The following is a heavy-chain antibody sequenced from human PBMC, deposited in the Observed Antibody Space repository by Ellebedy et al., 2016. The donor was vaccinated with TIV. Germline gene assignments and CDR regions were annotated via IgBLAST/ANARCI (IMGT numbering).Heavy chain of an antibody. Sequence: ASVKVSXKASGYTFTSYDINWVRQATGQGLEWMGWMNPNSGNIGYAQKFQGRVTMTRNTSISTAYMELSSLRSEDTAVYYCARIIAAGSGMAYWYFDLWGRGTLVTVSS. CDR3: ARIIAAGSGMAYWYFDL. D-gene: IGHD6-13*01. V-gene: IGHV1-8*01. J-gene: IGHJ2*01. CDR1: GYTFTSYD. CDR2: MNPNSGNI.